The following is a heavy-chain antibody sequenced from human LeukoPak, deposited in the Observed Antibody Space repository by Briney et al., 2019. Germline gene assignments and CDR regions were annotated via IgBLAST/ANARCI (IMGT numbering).Heavy chain of an antibody. CDR1: GFTFSSYW. J-gene: IGHJ6*02. D-gene: IGHD2/OR15-2a*01. CDR3: ARDSSGRSRIYYYYYGMDV. V-gene: IGHV3-74*01. Sequence: PGGSLRLSCAASGFTFSSYWMHWVRQAPGKGLVWVSRINSDGSSTSYADSVKGRFTISRDNAKNTLYLQMNSLRAEDTAVYYCARDSSGRSRIYYYYYGMDVWGQGTTVTVSS. CDR2: INSDGSST.